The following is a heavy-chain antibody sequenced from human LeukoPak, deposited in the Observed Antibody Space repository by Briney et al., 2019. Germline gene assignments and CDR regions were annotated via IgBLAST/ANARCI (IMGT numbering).Heavy chain of an antibody. CDR2: INPNSGGT. CDR3: ARTLYLGYCSSTSCYPFDY. J-gene: IGHJ4*02. V-gene: IGHV1-2*02. D-gene: IGHD2-2*01. CDR1: GYTFTGYY. Sequence: ASVKVSCKASGYTFTGYYMHWVRQAPGQGLEWMGWINPNSGGTNYAQKFQGRVTMTTDTSISTIYMELSRLRSDDTAVYYCARTLYLGYCSSTSCYPFDYWGQGTLVTVSS.